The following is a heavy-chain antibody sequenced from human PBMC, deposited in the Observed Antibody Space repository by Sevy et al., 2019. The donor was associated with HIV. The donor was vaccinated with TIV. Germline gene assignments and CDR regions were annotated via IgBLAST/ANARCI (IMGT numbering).Heavy chain of an antibody. CDR3: ASNNRVVVTAIRYYYGMDV. J-gene: IGHJ6*02. D-gene: IGHD2-21*02. Sequence: ASVKVSCKASGYTFTSYGISWVRQAPGQGLEWMGWISAYNGNTNYAQKLQSRVTMTTDTSTSTAYMELRSLRSDDTAVYYCASNNRVVVTAIRYYYGMDVWGQGTTVTVSS. CDR1: GYTFTSYG. CDR2: ISAYNGNT. V-gene: IGHV1-18*01.